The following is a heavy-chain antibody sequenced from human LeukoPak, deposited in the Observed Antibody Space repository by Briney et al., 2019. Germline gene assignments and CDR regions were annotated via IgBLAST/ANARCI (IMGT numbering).Heavy chain of an antibody. V-gene: IGHV4-39*01. CDR2: ISYSGST. J-gene: IGHJ4*02. Sequence: SETMSLTCTVSGGSLSSSSYYGGWIRQPPGKGLEWIGSISYSGSTYYNPSLKSRVTISVDTSKNQFSLKLSSVTAADTAVYYCARSVDSLLNFDYWGQGTLVTVSS. CDR3: ARSVDSLLNFDY. D-gene: IGHD3-22*01. CDR1: GGSLSSSSYY.